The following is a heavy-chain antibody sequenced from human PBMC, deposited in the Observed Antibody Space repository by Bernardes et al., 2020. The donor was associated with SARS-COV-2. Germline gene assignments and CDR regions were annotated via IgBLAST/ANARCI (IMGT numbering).Heavy chain of an antibody. Sequence: SMKVSCRASGGTFNSSAISWVRQAPGQGLEWLGGIIPLFGTAIYAQKFQGRLTIIADTSTTTADMELSGLRSEDTAVYYCARVASVMNSPYYHYYGMDVWGQGTTITVSS. D-gene: IGHD3-16*01. CDR3: ARVASVMNSPYYHYYGMDV. CDR1: GGTFNSSA. V-gene: IGHV1-69*06. CDR2: IIPLFGTA. J-gene: IGHJ6*02.